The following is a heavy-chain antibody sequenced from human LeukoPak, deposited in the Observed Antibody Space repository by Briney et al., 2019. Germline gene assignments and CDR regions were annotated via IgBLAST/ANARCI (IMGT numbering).Heavy chain of an antibody. J-gene: IGHJ4*02. CDR2: IYNSGSKT. Sequence: GGSLRLSCTASGFIFSTYSMTWVRQGPGKGLEWVSSIYNSGSKTFYADSVKGRFTISRDNSKNTLYSQMNSLTAEDTAIYYCSKDVVPDSGWDLDYWGQGTLVTVSS. CDR1: GFIFSTYS. D-gene: IGHD6-19*01. CDR3: SKDVVPDSGWDLDY. V-gene: IGHV3-23*05.